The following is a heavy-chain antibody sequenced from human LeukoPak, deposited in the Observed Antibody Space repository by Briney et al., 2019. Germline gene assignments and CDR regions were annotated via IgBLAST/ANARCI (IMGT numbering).Heavy chain of an antibody. CDR3: ARDLPQVRRGYYYYMDV. V-gene: IGHV1-69*10. CDR1: GGTFSSYA. D-gene: IGHD3-10*01. Sequence: ASVKVSCKASGGTFSSYAISWVRQAPGQGLEWMGGIIPIFGIANYAQKFQGRVTITADKSTSTAYMELSSLRSEDTAVYYCARDLPQVRRGYYYYMDVWGKGTTVTVSS. CDR2: IIPIFGIA. J-gene: IGHJ6*03.